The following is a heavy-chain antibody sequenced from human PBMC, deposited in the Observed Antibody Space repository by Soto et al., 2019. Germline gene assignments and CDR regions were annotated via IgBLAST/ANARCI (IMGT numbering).Heavy chain of an antibody. V-gene: IGHV3-33*01. CDR3: ARDSPPLEWLFDY. CDR1: GFTFSSYG. CDR2: IWYDGSNK. J-gene: IGHJ4*02. Sequence: GGSLRLSCAASGFTFSSYGMHWVRQAPGKGLEWAAVIWYDGSNKYYADSVKGRFAISRDNSKNTLYLQMNSLRAEDTAVYYCARDSPPLEWLFDYWGQGTLVTVSS. D-gene: IGHD3-3*01.